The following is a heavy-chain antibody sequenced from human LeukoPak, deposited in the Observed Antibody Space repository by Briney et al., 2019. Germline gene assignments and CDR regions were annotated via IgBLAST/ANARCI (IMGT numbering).Heavy chain of an antibody. J-gene: IGHJ3*02. CDR3: ARDRDYYDSSGYWGTDAFDI. CDR1: GFTFSDYY. CDR2: ISSSGSTI. D-gene: IGHD3-22*01. V-gene: IGHV3-11*01. Sequence: PGGSLRLSCAASGFTFSDYYMSWIRQAPGKGLEWVSYISSSGSTIYYADSVKGRFTISRDNAKNSLYLQMNSLRAEDTAVYYCARDRDYYDSSGYWGTDAFDIWGQGTMVTVSS.